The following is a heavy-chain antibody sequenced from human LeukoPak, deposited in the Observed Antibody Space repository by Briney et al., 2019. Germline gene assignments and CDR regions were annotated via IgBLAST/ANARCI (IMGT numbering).Heavy chain of an antibody. Sequence: GGSLRLYCTASGFTGSGCWGQWIRQATGHWLVWVSRIDGDGSSTNYADSVKGRFTISRDNAKNTLYLQMNSLRAEDTAVYYCARGYSGYFYYWGQGTLVTVSS. D-gene: IGHD5-12*01. CDR1: GFTGSGCW. V-gene: IGHV3-74*01. CDR3: ARGYSGYFYY. J-gene: IGHJ4*02. CDR2: IDGDGSST.